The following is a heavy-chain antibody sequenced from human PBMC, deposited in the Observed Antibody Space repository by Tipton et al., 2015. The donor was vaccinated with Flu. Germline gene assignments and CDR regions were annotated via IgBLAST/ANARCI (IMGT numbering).Heavy chain of an antibody. CDR1: GGSISSSSYY. Sequence: TLSLTCTVSGGSISSSSYYWGWIRQPPGKGLEWIGSIYYSGSTNYNPSLKSRVTISVDTSKNQFSLKLSSVTAADTAVYYCARATVIVVVPAAIQYWFDPWGQGTLVTVSS. J-gene: IGHJ5*02. D-gene: IGHD2-2*01. CDR3: ARATVIVVVPAAIQYWFDP. CDR2: IYYSGST. V-gene: IGHV4-39*07.